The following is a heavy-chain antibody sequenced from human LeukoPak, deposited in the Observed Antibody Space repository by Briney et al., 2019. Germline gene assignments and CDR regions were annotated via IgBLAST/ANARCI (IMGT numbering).Heavy chain of an antibody. CDR3: AKAVVAATTTLFDY. J-gene: IGHJ4*02. D-gene: IGHD2-15*01. CDR2: ISWNSGSI. Sequence: GGSLGLSCAASGFTFDDYAMHWVRQAPGKGLEWVSGISWNSGSIGYADSVKGRFTISRDNAKNSLYLQMNSLRAEDTALYYCAKAVVAATTTLFDYWGQGTLVTVSS. CDR1: GFTFDDYA. V-gene: IGHV3-9*01.